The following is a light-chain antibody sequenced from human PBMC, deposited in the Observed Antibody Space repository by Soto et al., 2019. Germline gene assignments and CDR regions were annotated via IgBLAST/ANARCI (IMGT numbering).Light chain of an antibody. V-gene: IGKV3-20*01. CDR1: ESASDNY. J-gene: IGKJ4*01. CDR3: QQYGSSPLT. Sequence: EIVWTHFPGTLSCSPGERATLSCRPGESASDNYLAWYQQRSGQAPRLVIYGASSRASAVPDRFSGSGSEADFTLTISRLEPEDFAVYYCQQYGSSPLTLGGGTKVDIK. CDR2: GAS.